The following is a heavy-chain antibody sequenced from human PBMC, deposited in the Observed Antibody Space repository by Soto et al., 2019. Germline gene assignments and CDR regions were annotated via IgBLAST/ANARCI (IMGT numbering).Heavy chain of an antibody. J-gene: IGHJ5*02. CDR3: ATENLRWFDP. CDR1: GASISNYY. Sequence: WETLSLTCTVSGASISNYYWSCIRQPPGKGLEWVGYVYYIGTASYNPSLPTRVAMSVDTSNKQISQTLSSVTAADTGVYDCATENLRWFDPWGQGTLVTVSS. CDR2: VYYIGTA. D-gene: IGHD3-9*01. V-gene: IGHV4-59*01.